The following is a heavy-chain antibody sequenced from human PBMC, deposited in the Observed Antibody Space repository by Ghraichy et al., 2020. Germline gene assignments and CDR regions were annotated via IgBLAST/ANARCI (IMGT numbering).Heavy chain of an antibody. J-gene: IGHJ4*02. D-gene: IGHD2-2*01. CDR3: AKISSTSCYGRSDY. Sequence: ETLSLTCAASGFTFSNYAMSWVRQAPGKGLEWVSVISGNGGSTYYADSVKGRFTISRDNSENTLYLLMNSLRAEDTAIYYCAKISSTSCYGRSDYWGQGTLVTVSS. CDR2: ISGNGGST. V-gene: IGHV3-23*01. CDR1: GFTFSNYA.